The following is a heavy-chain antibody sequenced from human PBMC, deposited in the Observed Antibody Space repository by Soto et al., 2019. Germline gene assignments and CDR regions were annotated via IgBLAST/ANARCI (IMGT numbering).Heavy chain of an antibody. CDR3: ARDMPGTVRGHDAFDM. Sequence: QVQLVQSGAEVKKPGASVKVSCKASGYTFSDYDINWVRQATGQGLEWLGWMNPNSGNTGYVEKLQGRGTITRNTAASTTHMALSSLRSEDTAVYYCARDMPGTVRGHDAFDMWGQGTMVTVSS. CDR2: MNPNSGNT. J-gene: IGHJ3*02. D-gene: IGHD2-2*01. V-gene: IGHV1-8*01. CDR1: GYTFSDYD.